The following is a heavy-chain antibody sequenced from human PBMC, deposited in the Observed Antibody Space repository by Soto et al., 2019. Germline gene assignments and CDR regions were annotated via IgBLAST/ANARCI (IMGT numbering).Heavy chain of an antibody. CDR2: IIPFFGTA. V-gene: IGHV1-69*13. D-gene: IGHD3-16*01. CDR1: GGTFSTFG. Sequence: SVKVSCKTSGGTFSTFGISWVRQAPGQGLEWMGGIIPFFGTAEYSQKFEDGITITADESTNTVYMDLRSLTSEDTAIYYCARTAPMDAGDKYYYDFWGQGALVTVSS. CDR3: ARTAPMDAGDKYYYDF. J-gene: IGHJ4*02.